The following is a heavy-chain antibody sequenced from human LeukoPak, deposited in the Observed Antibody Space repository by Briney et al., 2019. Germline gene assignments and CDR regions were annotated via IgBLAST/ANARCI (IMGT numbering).Heavy chain of an antibody. CDR2: IYTSGST. CDR1: GGSISSYY. D-gene: IGHD6-13*01. Sequence: PSETLSLTCTVSGGSISSYYWSWIRQSAGKGLEWIGRIYTSGSTNDNPSLRSRVTMSVDTSKNQFSLNLSSVTAADAAVYFCVRHEAYSSSWRATSFDSWGQRALVTVSS. CDR3: VRHEAYSSSWRATSFDS. J-gene: IGHJ4*02. V-gene: IGHV4-4*07.